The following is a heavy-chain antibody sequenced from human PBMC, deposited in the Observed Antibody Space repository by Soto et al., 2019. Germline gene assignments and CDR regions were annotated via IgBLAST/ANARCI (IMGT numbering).Heavy chain of an antibody. Sequence: SETLSLTCAVYGGSFSGYYWSWIRQPPGKGLEWIGEINHSGSTNYNPSPKSRVTISVDTSKNQFSLKLSSVTAADTAVYYCARRVRGIVVVPAYYYYGMDVWGQGTTVTV. CDR2: INHSGST. D-gene: IGHD2-2*01. J-gene: IGHJ6*02. CDR3: ARRVRGIVVVPAYYYYGMDV. V-gene: IGHV4-34*01. CDR1: GGSFSGYY.